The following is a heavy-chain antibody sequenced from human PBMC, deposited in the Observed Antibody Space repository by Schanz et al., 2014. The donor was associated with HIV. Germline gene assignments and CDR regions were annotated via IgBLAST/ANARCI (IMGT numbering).Heavy chain of an antibody. J-gene: IGHJ4*02. CDR3: AKTEYDSRGNSQSHFDY. V-gene: IGHV3-23*01. CDR2: ISESGGRT. D-gene: IGHD3-22*01. CDR1: GFTFNNYA. Sequence: EVQLLESGGGLEQPGGSLRLSCAASGFTFNNYAMTWVRQAPGKGLEWVSSISESGGRTYYADSVNGRFTISRDNSKNTLYLQMTTLRIDDTAVYYCAKTEYDSRGNSQSHFDYWGQGTLVTVSS.